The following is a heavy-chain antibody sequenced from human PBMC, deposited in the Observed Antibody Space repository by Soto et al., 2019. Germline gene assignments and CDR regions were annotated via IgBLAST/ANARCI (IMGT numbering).Heavy chain of an antibody. V-gene: IGHV1-3*01. Sequence: ASVKVSCKASGYTFTSYAMHWVRQAPGQRLEWMGWINAGNGNTKYSQKFQGRVTITRDTSASTAYMELSSLRSEDTAVYYCARVLEWDSSSWLGNYYYYGMDVWGQGTTVTVSS. CDR3: ARVLEWDSSSWLGNYYYYGMDV. CDR2: INAGNGNT. D-gene: IGHD6-6*01. CDR1: GYTFTSYA. J-gene: IGHJ6*02.